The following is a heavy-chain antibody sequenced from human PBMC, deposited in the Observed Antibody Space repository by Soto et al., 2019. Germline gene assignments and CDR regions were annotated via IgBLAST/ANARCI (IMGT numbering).Heavy chain of an antibody. CDR3: ARLTPDFDY. V-gene: IGHV1-2*04. Sequence: GASVKVSCKASGYTFTGYYMDWVRQAPGQGLEWMGWINPNSGGTNYAQKFQGWVTMTRDTSISTAYMELSRLRSDDTAVYYCARLTPDFDYWGQGTLVTVSS. CDR1: GYTFTGYY. J-gene: IGHJ4*02. CDR2: INPNSGGT. D-gene: IGHD3-16*01.